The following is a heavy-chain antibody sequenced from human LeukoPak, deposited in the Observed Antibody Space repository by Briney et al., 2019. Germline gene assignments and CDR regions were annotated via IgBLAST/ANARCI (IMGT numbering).Heavy chain of an antibody. Sequence: PSETLSLTCTVSGGSISGFHWSWIRQPPGKGLEWIGSIFYSGNTNYNPSLNSRVTISVDTLKNQFSLKLNSVTAADTAVYYCARGSNRFDPWGQGTLVTVSS. V-gene: IGHV4-59*01. CDR2: IFYSGNT. CDR3: ARGSNRFDP. J-gene: IGHJ5*02. CDR1: GGSISGFH.